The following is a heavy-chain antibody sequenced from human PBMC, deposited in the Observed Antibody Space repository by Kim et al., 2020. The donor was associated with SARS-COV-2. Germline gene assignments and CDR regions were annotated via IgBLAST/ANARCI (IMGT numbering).Heavy chain of an antibody. Sequence: GGSLRLSCAASGFTFSSYGMHWVRQAPGKGLEWVAVISYDGSNKYYADSVKGRFTISRDNSKNTLYLQMNSLRAEDTAVYYCAKEGPSAYALGPTLPGYWGQGTLVTVSS. V-gene: IGHV3-30*18. J-gene: IGHJ4*02. D-gene: IGHD3-16*01. CDR1: GFTFSSYG. CDR3: AKEGPSAYALGPTLPGY. CDR2: ISYDGSNK.